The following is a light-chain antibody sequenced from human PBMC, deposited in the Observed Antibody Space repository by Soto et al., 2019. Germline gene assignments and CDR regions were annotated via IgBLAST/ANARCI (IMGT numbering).Light chain of an antibody. CDR2: GAS. J-gene: IGKJ1*01. CDR1: QRVSSSY. Sequence: EIVLTQSPGTLSLSPGERATLSCRARQRVSSSYLAWYQQKPGQAPRLLIYGASSRATSIPDRFSGSGYGTDFTLTISRLEPEDFAVYYCQQYGSHGTFGQGTKVEIK. V-gene: IGKV3-20*01. CDR3: QQYGSHGT.